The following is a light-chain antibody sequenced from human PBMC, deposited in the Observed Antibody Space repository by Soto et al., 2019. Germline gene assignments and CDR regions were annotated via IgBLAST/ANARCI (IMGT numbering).Light chain of an antibody. Sequence: EIVMTQSPATLSVSPGERATLSCRASQSVSSNLAWYQQKPGQAPRLLIYGASTRATGIPRFSGSGSGTEFTLTISSLQSEDFAVYYCQQYNNWPQTFGQGTKVEIK. CDR2: GAS. J-gene: IGKJ1*01. V-gene: IGKV3-15*01. CDR1: QSVSSN. CDR3: QQYNNWPQT.